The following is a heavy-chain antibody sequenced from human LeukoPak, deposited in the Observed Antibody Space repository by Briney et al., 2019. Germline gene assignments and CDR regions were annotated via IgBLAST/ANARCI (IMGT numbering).Heavy chain of an antibody. CDR1: GFTFSRNG. D-gene: IGHD3-10*01. V-gene: IGHV3-30*18. J-gene: IGHJ4*02. CDR3: AKGPIWDGEFSSDYYFDY. Sequence: GGSLRLSCAASGFTFSRNGMHWVRQAPGKGLEWVAVISDDGSYKYYADSVKGRFAISRDNSKHTLYLQINSLRADDTAVYYCAKGPIWDGEFSSDYYFDYWGQGTLVTVAS. CDR2: ISDDGSYK.